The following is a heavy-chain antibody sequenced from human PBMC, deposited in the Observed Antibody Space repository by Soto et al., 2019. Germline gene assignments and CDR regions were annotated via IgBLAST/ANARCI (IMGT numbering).Heavy chain of an antibody. CDR3: ARSLGHWGIAARYYYYGMDV. D-gene: IGHD6-13*01. CDR2: IYYSGST. Sequence: PSGTLSLTCTVSGGSVSIGSYYWSWIRQPPGKGLEWIGYIYYSGSTNYNPSLKSRVTISVDTSKNQFSLKLSSVTAADTAVYYCARSLGHWGIAARYYYYGMDVWGQGTTVTVSS. V-gene: IGHV4-61*01. J-gene: IGHJ6*02. CDR1: GGSVSIGSYY.